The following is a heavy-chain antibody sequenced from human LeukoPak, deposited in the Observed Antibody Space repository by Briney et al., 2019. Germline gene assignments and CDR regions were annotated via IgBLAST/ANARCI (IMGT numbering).Heavy chain of an antibody. V-gene: IGHV4-34*01. CDR1: GGSFSGYY. D-gene: IGHD6-19*01. CDR2: INHSGST. CDR3: ARRFRAVAGHHYYYYMDV. Sequence: KSSETLSLTCAVYGGSFSGYYWSWIRQPPGKGLEWIGEINHSGSTNYNPSLKSRVTISVDTSKNQFSLKLSSVTAADTAVYYCARRFRAVAGHHYYYYMDVWGKGTTVTISS. J-gene: IGHJ6*03.